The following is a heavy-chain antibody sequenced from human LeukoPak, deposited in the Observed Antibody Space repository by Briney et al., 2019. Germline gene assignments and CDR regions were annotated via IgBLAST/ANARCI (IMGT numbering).Heavy chain of an antibody. Sequence: GGSLRLSCAASGFTFSSYWMNWVRQAPGKGLEWVDNIKQDGSEKYYVDSVKDRFTVSIDNANNSLYLQMNSLRAEDTAVYYCARDTGYGMDVWGKGTTVTVSS. CDR3: ARDTGYGMDV. D-gene: IGHD1-14*01. CDR2: IKQDGSEK. V-gene: IGHV3-7*03. CDR1: GFTFSSYW. J-gene: IGHJ6*04.